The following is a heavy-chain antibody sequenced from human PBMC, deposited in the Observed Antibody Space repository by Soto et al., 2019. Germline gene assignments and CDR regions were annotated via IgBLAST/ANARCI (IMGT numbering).Heavy chain of an antibody. Sequence: GGSLRLSCAASGFIFSNFAMYWVRRAPGKGLEWVSSIRQSGDRSSYADSAKGRFTISRDNSKNTLYLQMNGLRAEDTAVYYCAKEGEHSSGWAIFYYWGQGALVPVSS. D-gene: IGHD6-19*01. V-gene: IGHV3-23*01. CDR2: IRQSGDRS. CDR3: AKEGEHSSGWAIFYY. CDR1: GFIFSNFA. J-gene: IGHJ4*02.